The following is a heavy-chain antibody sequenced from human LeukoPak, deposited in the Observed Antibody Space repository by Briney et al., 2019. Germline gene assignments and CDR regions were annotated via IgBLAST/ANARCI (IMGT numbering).Heavy chain of an antibody. D-gene: IGHD5-12*01. CDR2: LYSGGTT. CDR3: ARDQDSGYGDAFDI. Sequence: GESLRLSCAASGFTVSSHYMSWVRQAPGKGLEWVSVLYSGGTTYYADSVKGRFTISRDNSRNTMYLQMNSLRAEDTAVYYCARDQDSGYGDAFDIWGQGTMVTVSS. J-gene: IGHJ3*02. V-gene: IGHV3-66*01. CDR1: GFTVSSHY.